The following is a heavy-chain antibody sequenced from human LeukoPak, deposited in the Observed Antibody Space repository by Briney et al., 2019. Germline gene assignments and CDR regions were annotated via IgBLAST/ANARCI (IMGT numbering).Heavy chain of an antibody. CDR3: AKGHMVRGVIHFDY. CDR1: GFTFDDYA. D-gene: IGHD3-10*01. CDR2: ISWNSGSI. Sequence: PWGSLSLSCAASGFTFDDYAMRWVRQAPGEGLEWVSGISWNSGSIGYADSVKGRFTISRDNAKNSLYLQMNSLRAEDTALYYCAKGHMVRGVIHFDYWGQGTLVTVSS. V-gene: IGHV3-9*01. J-gene: IGHJ4*02.